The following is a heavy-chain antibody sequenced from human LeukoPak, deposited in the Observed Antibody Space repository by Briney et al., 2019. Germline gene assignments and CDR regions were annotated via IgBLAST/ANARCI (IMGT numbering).Heavy chain of an antibody. V-gene: IGHV3-7*01. Sequence: AGSLRLSCAASGFAFSSSWMSWVRQAPGKGLEWVANIKQDGSEKNYVDSVKGRFTISRDNTKNSLYRQMDSLRAEDTAVYYYARISTPVAGADYWGQGALVTVSS. D-gene: IGHD6-19*01. CDR3: ARISTPVAGADY. CDR2: IKQDGSEK. CDR1: GFAFSSSW. J-gene: IGHJ4*02.